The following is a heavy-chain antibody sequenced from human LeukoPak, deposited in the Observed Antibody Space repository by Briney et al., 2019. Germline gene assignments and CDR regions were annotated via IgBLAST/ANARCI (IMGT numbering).Heavy chain of an antibody. CDR2: IYWNDDK. CDR1: GFSLRTSGVG. D-gene: IGHD6-6*01. J-gene: IGHJ4*02. V-gene: IGHV2-5*01. Sequence: SGPTLVNPTQPLTLTCTFSGFSLRTSGVGVGWIRQPPGKALEWLPLIYWNDDKRYSPSLKSRLTITKDTSKNQVVLTMTNMDPVDTATYYCAHYRGAARPFDYGGQGTLVTVSS. CDR3: AHYRGAARPFDY.